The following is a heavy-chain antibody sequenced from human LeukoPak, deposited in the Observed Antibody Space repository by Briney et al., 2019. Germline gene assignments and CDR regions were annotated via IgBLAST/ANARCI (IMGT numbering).Heavy chain of an antibody. V-gene: IGHV3-74*01. Sequence: GGSLRLSCAASGFTFNNYWMHWVRQAPGKGLVWVSGINSDGSSATYADSVKGRFTISRDNAKNTPYLEMNSLRAEDMAVYYCAIGVVITTAFDDWGQGTLVTVS. J-gene: IGHJ4*02. CDR2: INSDGSSA. CDR3: AIGVVITTAFDD. CDR1: GFTFNNYW. D-gene: IGHD3-22*01.